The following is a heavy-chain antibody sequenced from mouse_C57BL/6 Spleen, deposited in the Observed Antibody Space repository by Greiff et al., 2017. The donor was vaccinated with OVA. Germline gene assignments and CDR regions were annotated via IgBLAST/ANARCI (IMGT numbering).Heavy chain of an antibody. CDR3: SRKRGSYDAMDY. D-gene: IGHD1-1*02. V-gene: IGHV1-61*01. Sequence: QVQLQQPGAELVRPGSSVKLSCKASGYTFTSYWMDWVKQRPGQGLEWIGNIYPSDSATHYNQKFKDKATLTVDKSSSTAYMQLSSMPSEDSAVYYCSRKRGSYDAMDYWGQGTSVTVSS. CDR2: IYPSDSAT. CDR1: GYTFTSYW. J-gene: IGHJ4*01.